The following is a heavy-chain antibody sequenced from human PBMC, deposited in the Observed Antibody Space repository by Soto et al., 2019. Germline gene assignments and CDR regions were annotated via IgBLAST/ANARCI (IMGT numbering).Heavy chain of an antibody. D-gene: IGHD5-18*01. J-gene: IGHJ4*02. V-gene: IGHV4-39*01. CDR3: ARLEYSYYFDY. CDR2: IYYSGST. Sequence: PSETLSLTYTVSGGSISSSSYYWGWIRQPPGKGLEWIGSIYYSGSTYYNPSLKSRVTISVDTSKNQFSLKLSSVTAADTAVYYCARLEYSYYFDYWGQGTLVTVSS. CDR1: GGSISSSSYY.